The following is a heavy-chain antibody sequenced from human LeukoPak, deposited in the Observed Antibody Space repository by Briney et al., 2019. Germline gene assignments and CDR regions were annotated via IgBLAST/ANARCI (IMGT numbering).Heavy chain of an antibody. CDR1: GGSISSSSYY. CDR3: ARQIVGATIGSYYFDY. CDR2: IYYSGST. J-gene: IGHJ4*02. D-gene: IGHD1-26*01. Sequence: SETLSLTCTVSGGSISSSSYYWGWIRQPPGKGLEWIGSIYYSGSTYYNPSLKSRVTISVDTSKNQFSLKLSSVTAAGTAVYYCARQIVGATIGSYYFDYWGQGTLVTVSS. V-gene: IGHV4-39*01.